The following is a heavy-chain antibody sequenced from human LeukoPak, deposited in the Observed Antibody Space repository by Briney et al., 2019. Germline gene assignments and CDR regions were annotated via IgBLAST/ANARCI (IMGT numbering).Heavy chain of an antibody. CDR3: TTAGWELYYFDY. CDR2: IKSKTDGRTT. V-gene: IGHV3-15*01. CDR1: GFTFSNAW. Sequence: PGGSLRLSCAASGFTFSNAWRSWVRQAPGKGREWGGGIKSKTDGRTTDYASPVKGRFTISRDDSKNTLYLQMNSLKPEDTAVYYCTTAGWELYYFDYWGQGTLVTVSS. J-gene: IGHJ4*02. D-gene: IGHD1-26*01.